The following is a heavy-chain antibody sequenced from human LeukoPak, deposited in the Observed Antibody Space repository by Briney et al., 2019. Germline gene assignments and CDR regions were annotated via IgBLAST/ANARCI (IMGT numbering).Heavy chain of an antibody. CDR1: GGSVSSSTYS. V-gene: IGHV4-39*02. CDR3: AAGSMIFGVLIMGSWFDP. Sequence: SETLSLTCNLSGGSVSSSTYSWVWIRQPPGKGLEWIESGNTYYNPSLKSRVTISVDTSKNHFSLKLSSVTAADTAVYYCAAGSMIFGVLIMGSWFDPWGQGTLVTVSS. D-gene: IGHD3/OR15-3a*01. J-gene: IGHJ5*02. CDR2: SGNT.